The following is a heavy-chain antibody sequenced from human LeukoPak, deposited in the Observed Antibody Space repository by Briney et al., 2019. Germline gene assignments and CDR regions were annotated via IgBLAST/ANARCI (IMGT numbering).Heavy chain of an antibody. J-gene: IGHJ4*02. CDR3: AKRGSSGWYVPAGIDY. V-gene: IGHV3-23*01. CDR2: ISGSGGST. CDR1: GFTFSSYA. Sequence: PGGSLRLSRAASGFTFSSYAMSWVRQAPGKGLEWVSAISGSGGSTYYADSVKGRFTISRDNSKNTLYLQMNSLRAEDTAVYYCAKRGSSGWYVPAGIDYWGQGTLVTVSS. D-gene: IGHD6-19*01.